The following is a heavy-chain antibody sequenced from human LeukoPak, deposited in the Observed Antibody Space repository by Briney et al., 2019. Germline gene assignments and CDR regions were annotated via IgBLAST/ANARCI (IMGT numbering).Heavy chain of an antibody. CDR3: AKEPKYSSSYYSDY. J-gene: IGHJ4*02. V-gene: IGHV3-23*01. CDR1: GFTFSSYA. CDR2: ISAGAGT. Sequence: GGSLRLSCAASGFTFSSYAITWVRQAPGKGLEWVSSISAGAGTYYADSVTGRFTVSRDDSKNILYLRMNSLRAEDTAVYYCAKEPKYSSSYYSDYWGQGTLVTVSS. D-gene: IGHD6-13*01.